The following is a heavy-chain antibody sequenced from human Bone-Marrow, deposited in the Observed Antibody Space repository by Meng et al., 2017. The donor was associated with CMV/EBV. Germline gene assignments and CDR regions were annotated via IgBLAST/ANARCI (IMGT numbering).Heavy chain of an antibody. D-gene: IGHD4-11*01. CDR2: MNPNSGNT. Sequence: ASVKVSCKASGYTFTSYDINWVRQATGQGLEWMGWMNPNSGNTGYAQKFQGRVTITRNTSISTAYMELSSLRSEDTAVYYCARHGTATVTTPDDSMDAWGQGTTVTVSS. V-gene: IGHV1-8*03. CDR1: GYTFTSYD. J-gene: IGHJ6*02. CDR3: ARHGTATVTTPDDSMDA.